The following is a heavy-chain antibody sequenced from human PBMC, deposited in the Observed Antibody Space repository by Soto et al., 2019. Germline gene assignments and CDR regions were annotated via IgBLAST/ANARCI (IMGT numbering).Heavy chain of an antibody. CDR3: ARGGGVYYFDY. D-gene: IGHD2-8*02. CDR1: GGSIISYY. CDR2: IYYSGIT. J-gene: IGHJ4*02. V-gene: IGHV4-59*01. Sequence: PSETLSLTCTVSGGSIISYYWSWILQPPGKGLEWIGYIYYSGITDYNPSLKSRVTISVDTSKSQFSLKLSSVTAADTAVYYCARGGGVYYFDYWGQGTLVTVSS.